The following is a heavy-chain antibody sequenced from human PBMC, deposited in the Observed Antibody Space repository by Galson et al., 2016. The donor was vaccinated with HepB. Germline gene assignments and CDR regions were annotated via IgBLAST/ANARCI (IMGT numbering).Heavy chain of an antibody. CDR2: IYYTGTT. CDR3: ARVLTGPAFDI. V-gene: IGHV4-39*01. CDR1: GDSINTGNYY. Sequence: ETLSLTCTGSGDSINTGNYYWAWIRQPPGKGLEWIATIYYTGTTYYNPSLKSRLTIPVDTSYNPFSLHLNSVTAADTAVYYCARVLTGPAFDIWSQGTMVTVSS. J-gene: IGHJ3*02.